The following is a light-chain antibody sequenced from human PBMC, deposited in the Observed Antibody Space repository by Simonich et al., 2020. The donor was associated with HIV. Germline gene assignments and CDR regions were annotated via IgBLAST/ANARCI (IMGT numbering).Light chain of an antibody. CDR1: QSISSY. V-gene: IGKV1-39*01. Sequence: DIQMTQSPFALSASVGDRVTITCRASQSISSYLNWYQQKPGKAPKLLIYAASSLQSGVPSRFSGSGSGTDFTRTISSLQPEDFATYYCQQSYSTPLTFGGGTKVEIK. CDR2: AAS. CDR3: QQSYSTPLT. J-gene: IGKJ4*01.